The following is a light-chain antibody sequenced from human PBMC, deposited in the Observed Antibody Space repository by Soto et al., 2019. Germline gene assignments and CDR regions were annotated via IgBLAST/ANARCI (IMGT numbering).Light chain of an antibody. CDR1: QSVSSTY. V-gene: IGKV3-20*01. CDR3: QQYGSSPKLT. Sequence: IVLILFPGTLFLSKGERATLSCRASQSVSSTYLAWYQQKPGQAPRLLIYGASSRATGIPDRFSGSGSGTDFTLTISRLEPEDFAVYYCQQYGSSPKLTFGGGTKVDIK. J-gene: IGKJ4*01. CDR2: GAS.